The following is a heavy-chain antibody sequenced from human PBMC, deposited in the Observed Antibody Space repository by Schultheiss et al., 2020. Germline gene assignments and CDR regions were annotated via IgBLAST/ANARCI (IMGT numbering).Heavy chain of an antibody. Sequence: GGSLRLSCAASGFTFSSYSMNWVRQAPGKGLEWVSSISSSSSYIYYADSVKGRFTISRDNAKNSLYLQMNSLRAEDTAVYYCARLLKYGNGMDVWGQGTTVTVSS. CDR1: GFTFSSYS. CDR2: ISSSSSYI. J-gene: IGHJ6*02. D-gene: IGHD4-17*01. CDR3: ARLLKYGNGMDV. V-gene: IGHV3-21*01.